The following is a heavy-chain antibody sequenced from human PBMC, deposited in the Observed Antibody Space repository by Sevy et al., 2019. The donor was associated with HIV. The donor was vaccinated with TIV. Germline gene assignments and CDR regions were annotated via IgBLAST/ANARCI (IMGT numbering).Heavy chain of an antibody. CDR3: VVQIHLDHYSLPNAYYTPSIDF. CDR1: EYTFTKLS. Sequence: ASVKVSCKISEYTFTKLSMHWVRQALGEGLQWMGGFDPADGGTIYVQRFRGGLTFVADTSRDKVNMQLSGLTSEDTAVYYCVVQIHLDHYSLPNAYYTPSIDFWGQGTLVTVSS. J-gene: IGHJ4*02. D-gene: IGHD3-3*01. V-gene: IGHV1-24*01. CDR2: FDPADGGT.